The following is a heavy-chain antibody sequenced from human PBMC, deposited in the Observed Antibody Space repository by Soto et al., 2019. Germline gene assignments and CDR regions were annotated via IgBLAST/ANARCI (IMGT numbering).Heavy chain of an antibody. J-gene: IGHJ2*01. V-gene: IGHV3-48*02. CDR3: ARGPSAAAPLSDWYFDL. CDR2: IASTSWNI. D-gene: IGHD2-2*01. CDR1: GFTFSGYS. Sequence: GGSLRLSCAASGFTFSGYSMNWVRQAPGKGLEWVSYIASTSWNIYYADTVKGRFTISRDNAKNSLYLQMNSLRDEDTAVYYCARGPSAAAPLSDWYFDLWGRGTLVTVSS.